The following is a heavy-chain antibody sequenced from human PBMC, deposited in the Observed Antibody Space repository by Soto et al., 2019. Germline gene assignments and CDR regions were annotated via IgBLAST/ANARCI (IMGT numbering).Heavy chain of an antibody. CDR1: GYSFTSHW. CDR3: ARNVGATGEDY. D-gene: IGHD6-13*01. V-gene: IGHV5-51*01. Sequence: GXSLKISCQASGYSFTSHWIAWVRQMPGKGLEWMGIIHPGDSDTRYSPSFQGQVTISADKSISTAYLQWSSLKASDTAMYYCARNVGATGEDYWGQGTLVTVSS. J-gene: IGHJ4*02. CDR2: IHPGDSDT.